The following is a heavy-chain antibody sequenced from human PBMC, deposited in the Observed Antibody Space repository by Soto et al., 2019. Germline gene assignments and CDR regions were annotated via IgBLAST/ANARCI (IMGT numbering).Heavy chain of an antibody. CDR3: ASLSTGY. CDR2: IXTSDSYN. V-gene: IGHV5-10-1*01. J-gene: IGHJ4*01. CDR1: RYSFNSYW. D-gene: IGHD2-2*01. Sequence: XXSLKISCEVSRYSFNSYWINWVRQMPGKGLEXVGRIXTSDSYNNYSXXFQGHVTXXVDKYIRTAYLQWKSLKASDTAIYYCASLSTGYWGQGTLVTVSS.